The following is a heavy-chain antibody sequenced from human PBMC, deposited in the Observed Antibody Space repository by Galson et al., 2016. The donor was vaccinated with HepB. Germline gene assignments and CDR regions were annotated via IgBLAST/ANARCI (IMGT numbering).Heavy chain of an antibody. CDR2: IWNDGSIK. J-gene: IGHJ4*02. D-gene: IGHD3-3*01. CDR1: GFTFSSHG. V-gene: IGHV3-33*01. Sequence: CAASGFTFSSHGMHWVRQAPGKGLEWVAVIWNDGSIKYYADSVKGRFTISRDNSKNTLYLQMNSLGAEDTAVYYCARGLDRYDFWSGPFDYWGQGTLVTVSS. CDR3: ARGLDRYDFWSGPFDY.